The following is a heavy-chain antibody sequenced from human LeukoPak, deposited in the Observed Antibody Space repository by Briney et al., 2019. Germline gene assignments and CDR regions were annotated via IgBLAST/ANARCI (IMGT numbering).Heavy chain of an antibody. CDR2: ISTDGGGT. D-gene: IGHD6-13*01. CDR1: GFTFSNCA. CDR3: ARDVSSTWSEDYYYYYGMDV. Sequence: GGSLRLSCSASGFTFSNCAMHWVRQAPGKGLEYVSAISTDGGGTYYADSVKGRFTISRDNSKDTLFLQMSSLRPEDTAVYYCARDVSSTWSEDYYYYYGMDVWGQGTTVTVSS. J-gene: IGHJ6*02. V-gene: IGHV3-64D*06.